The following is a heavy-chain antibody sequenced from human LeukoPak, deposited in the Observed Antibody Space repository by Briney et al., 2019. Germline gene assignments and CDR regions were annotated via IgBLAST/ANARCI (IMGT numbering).Heavy chain of an antibody. CDR3: AKDLYYYGSGSYYTEFDY. J-gene: IGHJ4*02. D-gene: IGHD3-10*01. CDR2: IRYDGSNK. V-gene: IGHV3-30*02. CDR1: GFTFSSYG. Sequence: GGSLRLSCAASGFTFSSYGMHWVRQAPGKGLEWVAFIRYDGSNKYYADSVKGRFTISRDNSKNTLYLQMNSLRAEDTAVYYCAKDLYYYGSGSYYTEFDYWGQGTLVTVSS.